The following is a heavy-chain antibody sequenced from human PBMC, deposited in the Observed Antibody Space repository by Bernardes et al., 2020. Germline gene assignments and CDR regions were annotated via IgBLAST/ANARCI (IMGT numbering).Heavy chain of an antibody. CDR1: GYTFTSYV. V-gene: IGHV1-18*01. CDR2: ISAYNGNT. CDR3: ARTMYSSSSVDAFDI. D-gene: IGHD6-6*01. J-gene: IGHJ3*02. Sequence: ASVKVSCKASGYTFTSYVIIWVRQAPGQGLEWMGWISAYNGNTNYAQKLQGRVTMTTDTSTSTAYMELRSLRSDDTAVYYCARTMYSSSSVDAFDIWGQGTMVTVSS.